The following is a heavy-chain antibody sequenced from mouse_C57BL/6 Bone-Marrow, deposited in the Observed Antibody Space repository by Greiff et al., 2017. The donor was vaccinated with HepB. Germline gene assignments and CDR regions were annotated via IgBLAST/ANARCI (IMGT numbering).Heavy chain of an antibody. V-gene: IGHV14-4*01. Sequence: EVKLMESGAELVRPGASVKLSCTASGFNIKDDYMHWVKQRPEQGLEWIGWIDPENGDTEYASKFQGKATITADTSSNTAYLQLSSLTSEDTAVYYCTTSYPFFDYWGQGTTLTVSS. CDR3: TTSYPFFDY. J-gene: IGHJ2*01. CDR1: GFNIKDDY. CDR2: IDPENGDT.